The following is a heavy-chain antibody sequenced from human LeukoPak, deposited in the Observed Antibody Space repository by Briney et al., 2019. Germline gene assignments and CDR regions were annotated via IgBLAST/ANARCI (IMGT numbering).Heavy chain of an antibody. CDR3: ARDNYYDYVWGSYRN. Sequence: ASVKVSCKASGYTFTGYYMHWVRQAPGQGLEWMGWINPNSGGTNYAQKLQGRVTMTTDTSTSTAYMELRSLRSDDTAVYYCARDNYYDYVWGSYRNWGQGTLVTVSS. CDR1: GYTFTGYY. J-gene: IGHJ4*02. D-gene: IGHD3-16*02. V-gene: IGHV1-2*02. CDR2: INPNSGGT.